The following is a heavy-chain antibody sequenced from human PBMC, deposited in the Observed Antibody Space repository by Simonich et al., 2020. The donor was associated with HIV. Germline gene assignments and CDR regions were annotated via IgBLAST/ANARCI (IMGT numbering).Heavy chain of an antibody. CDR1: GGSISSSSYY. CDR3: AAMPYYYYYMDV. V-gene: IGHV4-39*01. D-gene: IGHD2-2*01. J-gene: IGHJ6*03. Sequence: QLQLQESGPGLVKPSETLSLTCTVSGGSISSSSYYWGWIRQPPGKWLEWIVSIYYSGSTYYHPSLKSRVTISVDTSKNPVSLKLSSVTAADTAVYYCAAMPYYYYYMDVWGKGTTVTVSS. CDR2: IYYSGST.